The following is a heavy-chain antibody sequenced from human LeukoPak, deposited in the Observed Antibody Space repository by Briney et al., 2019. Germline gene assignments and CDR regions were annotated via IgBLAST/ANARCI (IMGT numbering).Heavy chain of an antibody. CDR1: GGSISSSSYY. CDR3: ARLTGYSSGWYMYYFDY. D-gene: IGHD6-19*01. J-gene: IGHJ4*02. CDR2: IYYSGST. Sequence: SETLSLTCTVSGGSISSSSYYWGWIRQPPGKGLEWIGSIYYSGSTYYNPSLKSRVTISVDTSKNQFSLKLSSVTAADTVVYYCARLTGYSSGWYMYYFDYWGQGTLVTVSS. V-gene: IGHV4-39*01.